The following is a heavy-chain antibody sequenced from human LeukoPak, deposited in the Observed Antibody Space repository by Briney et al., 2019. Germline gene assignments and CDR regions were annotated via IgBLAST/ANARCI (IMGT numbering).Heavy chain of an antibody. Sequence: GGSLRLSCVASGFFFSNYDMNWVRQAPGKGLVWVSRITSDGSSTCYADSVKGRFTISRDNAKNTLYLQMNSLRAEDTAVYYCARGGGTRFRGFDPWGQGTLVTVSS. CDR3: ARGGGTRFRGFDP. CDR2: ITSDGSST. D-gene: IGHD1-7*01. J-gene: IGHJ5*02. CDR1: GFFFSNYD. V-gene: IGHV3-74*01.